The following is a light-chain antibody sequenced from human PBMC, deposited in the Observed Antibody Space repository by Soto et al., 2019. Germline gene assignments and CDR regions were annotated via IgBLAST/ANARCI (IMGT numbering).Light chain of an antibody. CDR3: QSCDNSLRGWV. J-gene: IGLJ3*02. V-gene: IGLV1-40*01. CDR2: ETK. CDR1: ASNFGAGYD. Sequence: QSVLTQPPSVSGSPGQRVTISCTGSASNFGAGYDVHWYQQIPGTAPKLIIFETKKRPSGVPDRFSASKSGTSASLAITWLQTEDEAHYYCQSCDNSLRGWVFGGGTKLTVL.